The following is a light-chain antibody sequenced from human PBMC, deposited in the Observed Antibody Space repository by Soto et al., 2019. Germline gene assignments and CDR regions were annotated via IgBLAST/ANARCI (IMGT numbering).Light chain of an antibody. J-gene: IGKJ4*01. CDR2: GAS. Sequence: EIVMTQSAATLSVSPGERATLSCRASQSVSRNLAWYQQKPGQAPRLLIYGASTRATGIPARFSGSGSGTEFTLTISSMQSEDFAVDYCQQYNNWPRPLTFGGGTKVEIK. CDR3: QQYNNWPRPLT. V-gene: IGKV3-15*01. CDR1: QSVSRN.